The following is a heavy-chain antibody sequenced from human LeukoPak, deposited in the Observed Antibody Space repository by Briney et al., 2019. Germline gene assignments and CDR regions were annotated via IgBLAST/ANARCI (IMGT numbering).Heavy chain of an antibody. D-gene: IGHD1-26*01. CDR1: GDSISSYY. V-gene: IGHV4-59*01. J-gene: IGHJ5*02. CDR3: ARASSIVGATGGGFDP. Sequence: TSETLSLTCTVSGDSISSYYWSWIRQPPGKGLEWIGYIYYSGSTNYNPSLKSRVSISVDTSKNQFSLKLSPVTAADTAVYYCARASSIVGATGGGFDPWGQGTLVTVSS. CDR2: IYYSGST.